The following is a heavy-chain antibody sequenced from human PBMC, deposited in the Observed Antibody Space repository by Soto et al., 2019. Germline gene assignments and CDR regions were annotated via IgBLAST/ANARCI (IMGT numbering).Heavy chain of an antibody. CDR1: GFTFSSYS. J-gene: IGHJ4*02. V-gene: IGHV3-23*01. CDR2: IGTSAST. CDR3: ADLSRYCTSSNCD. Sequence: DVRLLESGGGLVQPGGSLRLSCAASGFTFSSYSMSWVRQAPGKGLEWVSTIGTSASTYYGDSVRSRFTISRDNSRNTLYLQMNSLRAEDTPVYYCADLSRYCTSSNCDWGQGTLVTVSS. D-gene: IGHD2-2*01.